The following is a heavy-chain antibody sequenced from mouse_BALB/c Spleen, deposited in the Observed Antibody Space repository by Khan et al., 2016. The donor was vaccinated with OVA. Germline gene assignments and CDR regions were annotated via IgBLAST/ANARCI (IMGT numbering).Heavy chain of an antibody. D-gene: IGHD1-2*01. CDR2: ISYSGST. Sequence: EVQLQVSGPGLVKPSQSLSLTCTVTGYSITSGYGWNWIRQFPGNKLAWMGYISYSGSTNYNPSLKSRISITRDTSKNQFFLQLNSVTTEDTATYYCARTARIKYWGQGTTLTVSS. CDR1: GYSITSGYG. J-gene: IGHJ2*01. CDR3: ARTARIKY. V-gene: IGHV3-2*02.